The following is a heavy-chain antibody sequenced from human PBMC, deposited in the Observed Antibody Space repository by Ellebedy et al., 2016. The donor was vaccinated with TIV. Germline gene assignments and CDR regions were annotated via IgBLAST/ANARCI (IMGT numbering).Heavy chain of an antibody. CDR3: TKDGSGTMNF. J-gene: IGHJ4*02. Sequence: PGGSLRLSCAVSNFIFSKVWMSWVRQTPGQGLEWVANMNGDGNERYYVDSVEGRFTISRDNTRNSLYLQMNSLRADDTAVYYCTKDGSGTMNFWGQGTLVTVSS. CDR2: MNGDGNER. V-gene: IGHV3-7*01. D-gene: IGHD1-1*01. CDR1: NFIFSKVW.